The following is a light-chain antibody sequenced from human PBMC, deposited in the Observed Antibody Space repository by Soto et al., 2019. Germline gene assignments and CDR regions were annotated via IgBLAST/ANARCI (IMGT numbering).Light chain of an antibody. V-gene: IGLV2-14*01. CDR2: DVS. CDR3: SSYTGSSNYVV. Sequence: QSALTQPASASGSPGQSITISCTGTSSDVGGYNYVSWYQQHPGKAPKLMIYDVSHRPSGVSNRFSGSKSGNTASLTISGLQAEDEADYYCSSYTGSSNYVVFGGGTKLTVL. J-gene: IGLJ2*01. CDR1: SSDVGGYNY.